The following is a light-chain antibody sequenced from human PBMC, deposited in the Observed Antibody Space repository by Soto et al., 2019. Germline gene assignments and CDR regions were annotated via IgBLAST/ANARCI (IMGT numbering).Light chain of an antibody. CDR1: RDVSINY. V-gene: IGKV3-20*01. Sequence: EIVLTQSPGTLSLSPGERATLSCRASRDVSINYLAWYQQKPGQAPRLLIYDASSRATGIPDRFSGGGSGTDFTLTISRLEPEDFAVYYRQQFSSYPLTFGGGTKVDTK. J-gene: IGKJ4*01. CDR2: DAS. CDR3: QQFSSYPLT.